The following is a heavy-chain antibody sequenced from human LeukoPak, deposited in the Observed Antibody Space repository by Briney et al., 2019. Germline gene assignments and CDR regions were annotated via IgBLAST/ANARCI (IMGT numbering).Heavy chain of an antibody. CDR3: ARHPIERSLGGVPDWFDP. V-gene: IGHV4-39*07. Sequence: PSETLSLTCTVSGGSIDSGDYYWGWVRQPPGKGLECIASIRYTGSTYYDPSLKSRVTLSVDTSKNHFSLNLYSVTAADTAIYYCARHPIERSLGGVPDWFDPWGQGTLVTVSS. CDR2: IRYTGST. D-gene: IGHD3-3*01. J-gene: IGHJ5*02. CDR1: GGSIDSGDYY.